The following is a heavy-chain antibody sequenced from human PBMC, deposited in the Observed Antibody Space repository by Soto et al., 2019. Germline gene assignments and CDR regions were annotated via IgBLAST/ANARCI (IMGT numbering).Heavy chain of an antibody. J-gene: IGHJ4*02. CDR1: GYTFTGYY. CDR3: ARDLFFLGNWNDDGVYFDY. D-gene: IGHD1-1*01. CDR2: INPNSGGT. Sequence: GASVKVSCKASGYTFTGYYMHWVRQAPGQGLEWMGWINPNSGGTNYAQKFQGWVTMTRDTSISTAYMELSRLRSDDTAVYYCARDLFFLGNWNDDGVYFDYWGQGTLVTVSS. V-gene: IGHV1-2*04.